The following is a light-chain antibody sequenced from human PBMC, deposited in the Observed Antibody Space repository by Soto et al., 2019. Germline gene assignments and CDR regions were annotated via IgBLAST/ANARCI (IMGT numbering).Light chain of an antibody. CDR1: QSVSRW. CDR2: DAS. CDR3: QQYDRDSPGT. Sequence: DIQMTQSPSTLSAAVGDRVTITCRASQSVSRWLAWYQQKPGKAPNLLIYDASSLETGVPSRFSGSGSGTEFTLSISSLQPDDFATYYCQQYDRDSPGTFAQGTKLEMK. J-gene: IGKJ2*01. V-gene: IGKV1-5*01.